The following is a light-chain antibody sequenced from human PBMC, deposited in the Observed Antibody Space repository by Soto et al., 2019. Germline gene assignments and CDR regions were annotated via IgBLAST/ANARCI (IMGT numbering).Light chain of an antibody. CDR2: VVT. CDR3: SSYTNINTRACV. J-gene: IGLJ1*01. V-gene: IGLV2-14*01. Sequence: QSALTQPASVSGSTGPSITISRTGTSGDIGSYNRVSWYQQHPGKAPKLIIYVVTDRPSGVSNRFSGSKSGNPASLTISGLQAEDEAEYSCSSYTNINTRACVFGTGTKLTVL. CDR1: SGDIGSYNR.